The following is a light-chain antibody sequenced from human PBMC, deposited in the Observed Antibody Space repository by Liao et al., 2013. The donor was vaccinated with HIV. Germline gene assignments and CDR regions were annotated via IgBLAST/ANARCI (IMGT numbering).Light chain of an antibody. CDR3: QAWDSSTVWV. V-gene: IGLV3-1*01. CDR2: QDS. CDR1: KLDTIY. Sequence: SYELTQPPSMSVSPGQTASITCSGDKLDTIYASYCQRGPGLSPVLVIYQDSKRPSGIPERFSGSNSGNTATLTISGTQAMDEADYYCQAWDSSTVWVFGGGTKLTVL. J-gene: IGLJ3*02.